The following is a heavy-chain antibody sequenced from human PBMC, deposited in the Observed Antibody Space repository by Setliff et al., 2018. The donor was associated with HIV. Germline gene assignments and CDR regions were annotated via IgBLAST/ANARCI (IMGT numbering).Heavy chain of an antibody. J-gene: IGHJ4*01. Sequence: SETLSLTCTASGASIRSQYWSWIRKPPGKGLEWIGYISYSGSTNYNPSLESRVAMSVDTSKQQFSLEVSSVTAADTAVYYCVRTRGYSYWTLAGVDYWGRGSLVTVSS. CDR2: ISYSGST. D-gene: IGHD5-18*01. CDR1: GASIRSQY. V-gene: IGHV4-59*11. CDR3: VRTRGYSYWTLAGVDY.